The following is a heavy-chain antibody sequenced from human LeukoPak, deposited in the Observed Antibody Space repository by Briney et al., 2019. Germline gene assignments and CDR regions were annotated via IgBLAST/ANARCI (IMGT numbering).Heavy chain of an antibody. Sequence: ASVKVSCKASGYTFTSYGLSWVRQAPGQGLEWMGWISAYNGNTNYAQKLQGRVTMTTDTSTSTAYMELRSLRSDDTAVYYCARANYYDSSGYPIAFDIWGQGTMVTVSS. V-gene: IGHV1-18*01. CDR3: ARANYYDSSGYPIAFDI. J-gene: IGHJ3*02. CDR1: GYTFTSYG. D-gene: IGHD3-22*01. CDR2: ISAYNGNT.